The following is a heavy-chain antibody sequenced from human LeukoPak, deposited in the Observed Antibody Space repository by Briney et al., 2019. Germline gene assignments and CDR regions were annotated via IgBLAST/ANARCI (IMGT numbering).Heavy chain of an antibody. V-gene: IGHV4-4*07. CDR2: IYTSGST. CDR1: GGSISSYY. D-gene: IGHD5-24*01. CDR3: ARDRYIYNGPNWFDP. Sequence: PSETLSLTCTVSGGSISSYYWSWIRQPAGKGLEWIGRIYTSGSTNYNPSLKSRVTMSVDTSKNQFSLKLSSVTAADTAVYYCARDRYIYNGPNWFDPWGQGTLVTVSS. J-gene: IGHJ5*02.